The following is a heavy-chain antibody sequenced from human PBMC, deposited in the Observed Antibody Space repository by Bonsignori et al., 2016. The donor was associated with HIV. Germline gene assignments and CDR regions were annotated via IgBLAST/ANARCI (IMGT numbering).Heavy chain of an antibody. Sequence: QVQLQESGPGLVKPSETLSLNCAVFGYSISSGDYWGWIRQPPREGAWSGLGLVYHTGSTYCNPSLKSRVTISVDTSKNQFSLKLSSVTAADTAVYYCAREGQAGIVGGSNWFDPWGQGTLVTVSS. CDR2: VYHTGST. CDR1: GYSISSGDY. V-gene: IGHV4-38-2*02. J-gene: IGHJ5*02. CDR3: AREGQAGIVGGSNWFDP. D-gene: IGHD1-26*01.